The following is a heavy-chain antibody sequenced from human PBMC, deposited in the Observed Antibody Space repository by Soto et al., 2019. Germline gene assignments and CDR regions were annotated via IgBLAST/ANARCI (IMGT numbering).Heavy chain of an antibody. CDR2: MNPNSGNT. D-gene: IGHD1-26*01. J-gene: IGHJ6*02. CDR1: GYTFTSYD. CDR3: ARYRIVGATTDCYGMDV. V-gene: IGHV1-8*01. Sequence: QVQLVQSGAEVKKPGASVKVSCKASGYTFTSYDINWVRQATGQGLEWMGWMNPNSGNTGYAQKFQGRVTMTRNTSISTAYMELSSLRSEDTAVYYCARYRIVGATTDCYGMDVWGQGTTVTVSS.